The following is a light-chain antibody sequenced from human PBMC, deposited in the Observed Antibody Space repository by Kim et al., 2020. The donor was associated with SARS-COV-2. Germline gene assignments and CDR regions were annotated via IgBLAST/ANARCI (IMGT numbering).Light chain of an antibody. Sequence: DIQMTQSPSSLSAFLGDSVTITCRASQDIGNYLAWFQQKPGKAPKSLIYHTFSLQSGVPSRFSGSGSGTVFTLTISSLQPEDFGTYYCKQYNSYPYTFGQGTKLEI. CDR2: HTF. CDR3: KQYNSYPYT. V-gene: IGKV1-16*01. CDR1: QDIGNY. J-gene: IGKJ2*01.